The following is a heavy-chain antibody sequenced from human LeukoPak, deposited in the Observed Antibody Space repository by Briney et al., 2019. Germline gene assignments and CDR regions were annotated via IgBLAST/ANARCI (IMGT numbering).Heavy chain of an antibody. J-gene: IGHJ4*02. CDR1: GGSISSGSYY. D-gene: IGHD4-17*01. Sequence: SETLSLTCTVSGGSISSGSYYWGWIRQPPGKGLEWIGSIYYSGSTYYNPSLKSRVTISVDTSKNQFSLKLSSVTAADTAVYYCARSYGDALDYWGQGTLVTVSS. V-gene: IGHV4-39*01. CDR2: IYYSGST. CDR3: ARSYGDALDY.